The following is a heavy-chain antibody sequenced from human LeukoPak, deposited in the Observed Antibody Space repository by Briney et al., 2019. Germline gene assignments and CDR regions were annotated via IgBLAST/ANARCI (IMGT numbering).Heavy chain of an antibody. D-gene: IGHD3-22*01. CDR2: ISGSGGST. V-gene: IGHV3-23*01. Sequence: GGSLRLSCAASGFTFSSYGMSWVRQAPGKGLEWVSAISGSGGSTYYADSVKGRFTISRDNSKNTLYLQMNSLRAEDTAVYYCARDKAGITMIVVGTFDYWGQGTLVTVSS. CDR1: GFTFSSYG. J-gene: IGHJ4*02. CDR3: ARDKAGITMIVVGTFDY.